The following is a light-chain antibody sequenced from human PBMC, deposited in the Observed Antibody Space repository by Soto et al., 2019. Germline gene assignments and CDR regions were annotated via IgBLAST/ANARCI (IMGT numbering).Light chain of an antibody. V-gene: IGKV3-15*01. CDR1: QSVRSN. CDR3: QQYNNWPRT. CDR2: GAS. Sequence: EVVMTQSPATLSVAPGEGVTLSCRASQSVRSNLSWYHQKPVQSPRLLIYGASTRATGIPARFSGSGSGTEFTLTISSLQSEDFAVYYCQQYNNWPRTFGQGTKVDIK. J-gene: IGKJ1*01.